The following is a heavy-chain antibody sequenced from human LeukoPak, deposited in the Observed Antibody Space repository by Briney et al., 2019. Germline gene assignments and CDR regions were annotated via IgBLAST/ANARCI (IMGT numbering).Heavy chain of an antibody. CDR2: IFHSGST. CDR3: ARESRTGEGY. D-gene: IGHD2-8*02. CDR1: GGSLNTNTW. V-gene: IGHV4-4*02. Sequence: SGTLSLTCTVSGGSLNTNTWWSWVRQPPGKGLEWTGEIFHSGSTNYNPSLKSRVTISVDTSKNQFSLKLSSVTAADTAVYFCARESRTGEGYWGQGTLVTVSS. J-gene: IGHJ4*02.